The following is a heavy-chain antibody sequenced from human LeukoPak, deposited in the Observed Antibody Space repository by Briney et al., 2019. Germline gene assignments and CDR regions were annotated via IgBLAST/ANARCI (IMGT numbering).Heavy chain of an antibody. J-gene: IGHJ6*03. CDR3: ARTFYGSGSYYYYYYYMDV. CDR2: VSSSGSSI. Sequence: GGSLRLSCAASGFTVSSNYMSWIRQAPGKGLEWISYVSSSGSSIFDADSVKGRFTISRDNAKNSLYLQMNSLRAEDTAVYYCARTFYGSGSYYYYYYYMDVWGKGTTVTVSS. V-gene: IGHV3-11*04. CDR1: GFTVSSNY. D-gene: IGHD3-10*01.